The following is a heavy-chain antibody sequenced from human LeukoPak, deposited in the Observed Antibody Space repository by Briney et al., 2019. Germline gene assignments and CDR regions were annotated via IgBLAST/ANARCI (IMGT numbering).Heavy chain of an antibody. D-gene: IGHD3-9*01. Sequence: GGSLRLSCEASGFTFSNYSMNWVRQAPGKGLEWVSYIRSSSTTIYYADSLKGRFTTSRENAKNSLYLQMNSLRAEDTAVYYCARDWYDNSDAFDIWGQGTMVTVSS. J-gene: IGHJ3*02. CDR1: GFTFSNYS. CDR2: IRSSSTTI. CDR3: ARDWYDNSDAFDI. V-gene: IGHV3-48*04.